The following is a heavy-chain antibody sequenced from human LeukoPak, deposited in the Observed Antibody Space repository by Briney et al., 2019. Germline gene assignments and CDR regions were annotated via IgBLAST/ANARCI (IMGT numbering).Heavy chain of an antibody. D-gene: IGHD2-15*01. Sequence: GGSLTLSCAASGFTFSSYRMSWVRQAPGKGREWMANIKQGGREKYYVGSVKGRLTIYRDNAKNSLYLQMNSLRAEDTAVYYCARGPGRYCSGGSCHQYYYYYYYMDVWGKGTTVTISS. CDR1: GFTFSSYR. V-gene: IGHV3-7*01. CDR3: ARGPGRYCSGGSCHQYYYYYYYMDV. J-gene: IGHJ6*03. CDR2: IKQGGREK.